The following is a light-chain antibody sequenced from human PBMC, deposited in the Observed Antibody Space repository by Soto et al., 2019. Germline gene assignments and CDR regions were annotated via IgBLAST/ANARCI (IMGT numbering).Light chain of an antibody. CDR2: GAS. CDR3: QHYDSLPIT. V-gene: IGKV3-20*01. J-gene: IGKJ5*01. Sequence: EIVVTQSPATLSVSPEERATLSSRASQSVNINLAWYQQKPGQPPRLLIYGASSRATGIPDRFSGSGSGTDFTLTISRLEPEDFAVFYCQHYDSLPITFGQGTRLEI. CDR1: QSVNIN.